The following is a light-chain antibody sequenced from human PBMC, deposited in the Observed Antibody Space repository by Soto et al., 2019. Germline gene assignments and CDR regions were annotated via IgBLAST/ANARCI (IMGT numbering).Light chain of an antibody. CDR2: SFS. CDR3: ISYTVSRSYV. Sequence: QSALTQPASVSGSPGQSITISCSGTSSDIGAYDHVAWYQQFTGKSPKLMIYSFSNRPSGVYNRFSGSKSGNTASLPISGLQAQDEAGYYCISYTVSRSYVFGSGTKVTVL. CDR1: SSDIGAYDH. V-gene: IGLV2-14*01. J-gene: IGLJ1*01.